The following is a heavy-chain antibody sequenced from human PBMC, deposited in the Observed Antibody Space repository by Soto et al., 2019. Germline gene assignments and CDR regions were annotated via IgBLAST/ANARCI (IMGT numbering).Heavy chain of an antibody. Sequence: PSETLSLTCTVSGGSMSSYYWTWIRQPAGKGLEWIGRVYSSGGPHYNPPLKSRVTISLDTSKNQFSLRLLSVTDADTAVYYCARGQRFSDWFDPWGQGTLVTVSS. CDR1: GGSMSSYY. J-gene: IGHJ5*02. CDR3: ARGQRFSDWFDP. CDR2: VYSSGGP. D-gene: IGHD3-3*01. V-gene: IGHV4-4*07.